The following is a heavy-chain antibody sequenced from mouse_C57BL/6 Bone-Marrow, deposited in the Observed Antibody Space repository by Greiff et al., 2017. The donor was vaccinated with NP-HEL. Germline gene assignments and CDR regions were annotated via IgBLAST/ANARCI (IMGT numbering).Heavy chain of an antibody. CDR1: GFTFSSYG. CDR2: ISSGGSYT. V-gene: IGHV5-6*02. D-gene: IGHD1-1*01. J-gene: IGHJ4*01. Sequence: DVKLVESGGDLVKPGGSLKLSCAASGFTFSSYGMSWVRQTPDKRLEWVATISSGGSYTYYPDSVKGRFTISRDNAKNTLYLQMSSLKSEDTAMYYCARPGSSYAMDYWGQGTSVTVSS. CDR3: ARPGSSYAMDY.